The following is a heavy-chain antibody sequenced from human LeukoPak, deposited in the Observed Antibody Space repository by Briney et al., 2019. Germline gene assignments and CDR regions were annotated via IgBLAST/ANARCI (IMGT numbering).Heavy chain of an antibody. CDR2: IYSGGST. J-gene: IGHJ4*02. V-gene: IGHV3-53*04. Sequence: GGSLGLSCAASGFTVSSNYMSWVRQAPGKGLEWVSVIYSGGSTYYADSVKGRFTISRHNSKNTLYLQMNSLRAEDTAVYYCASEYCSGGSCYSPLNYWGQGTLVTVSS. CDR3: ASEYCSGGSCYSPLNY. CDR1: GFTVSSNY. D-gene: IGHD2-15*01.